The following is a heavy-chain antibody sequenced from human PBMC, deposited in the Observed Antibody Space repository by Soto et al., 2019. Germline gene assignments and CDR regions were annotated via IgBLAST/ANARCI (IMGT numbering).Heavy chain of an antibody. CDR1: GFTFSSYA. CDR2: ISGSGVGT. CDR3: AKSVVAASMDMAFDY. D-gene: IGHD2-15*01. Sequence: EVQLLESGGGLAQPEGSLRLSCAASGFTFSSYAMSWVRQAPGQGLEWVSSISGSGVGTYYADSVKGRFTISRDNSENTLYLQVNSLRAEDTALYYCAKSVVAASMDMAFDYWGQGTLVTVSS. V-gene: IGHV3-23*01. J-gene: IGHJ4*02.